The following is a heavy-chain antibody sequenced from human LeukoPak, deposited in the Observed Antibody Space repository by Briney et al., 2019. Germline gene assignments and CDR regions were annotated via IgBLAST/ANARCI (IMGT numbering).Heavy chain of an antibody. CDR3: AKDFLIDPL. CDR2: IGTNSRTT. J-gene: IGHJ4*02. Sequence: GGSLRLSCAASGFTFSSYEMNWVRQAPGKGLEWVSFIGTNSRTTYYGDSVKGRFTISRDNAKNSLYLQMDSLRAEDTAVYYCAKDFLIDPLWGQGTLVTVSS. V-gene: IGHV3-48*01. CDR1: GFTFSSYE. D-gene: IGHD2-21*01.